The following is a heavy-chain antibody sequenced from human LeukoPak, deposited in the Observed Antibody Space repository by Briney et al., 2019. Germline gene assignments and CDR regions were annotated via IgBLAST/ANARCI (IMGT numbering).Heavy chain of an antibody. CDR3: ARDRGYDNAFDI. V-gene: IGHV3-74*01. D-gene: IGHD5-12*01. Sequence: PSETLSLTCTVSGGFIGSSSYYWGWIRQPPGTGLVWVSRINSDGSSTSYADSVKGRFTISRDNAKNTLYLQMNSLRAEDTAVYYCARDRGYDNAFDIWGQGTMVTVSS. CDR1: GGFIGSSSYY. J-gene: IGHJ3*02. CDR2: INSDGSST.